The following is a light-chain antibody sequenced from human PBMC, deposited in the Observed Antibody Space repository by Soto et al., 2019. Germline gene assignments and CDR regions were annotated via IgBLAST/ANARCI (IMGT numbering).Light chain of an antibody. Sequence: QSVLTQPRSVSGFPGQSVTISCTGTSSDVGGYNYVSWYQQHPGKAPKLMIYDVSKRPSGVPDRFSGSKSGNTASLTISGLQAEDEADYYCCSYAGSSYVFGTGTKSPS. CDR1: SSDVGGYNY. J-gene: IGLJ1*01. CDR3: CSYAGSSYV. V-gene: IGLV2-11*01. CDR2: DVS.